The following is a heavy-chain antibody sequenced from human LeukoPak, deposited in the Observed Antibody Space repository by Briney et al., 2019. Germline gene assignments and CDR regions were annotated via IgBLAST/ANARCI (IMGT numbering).Heavy chain of an antibody. CDR2: INSDGSST. J-gene: IGHJ4*02. CDR3: ARARWGGWYDY. D-gene: IGHD6-19*01. CDR1: GITFSSNW. V-gene: IGHV3-74*01. Sequence: GGSLRLSCAASGITFSSNWMHWVRQAPGRGLEWVSRINSDGSSTSYADSVKGRFTISRDNAKNTLYLQMNSLRAEDTAVYYCARARWGGWYDYWGQGILVTVSS.